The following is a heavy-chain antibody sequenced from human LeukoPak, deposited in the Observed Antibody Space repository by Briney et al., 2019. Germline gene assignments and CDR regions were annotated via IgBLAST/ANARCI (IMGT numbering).Heavy chain of an antibody. CDR1: GFTLTDHY. CDR3: ARVGPPRSDAFDI. Sequence: GGSLRLSCAPSGFTLTDHYMDWVRQTPGKGLEWVGRTRDKVNRYTTEYAASVKGRFTNSRDDSKNSLYLQMNSLKTEDTAVYYCARVGPPRSDAFDIWGQGTMVTVSS. V-gene: IGHV3-72*01. CDR2: TRDKVNRYTT. J-gene: IGHJ3*02.